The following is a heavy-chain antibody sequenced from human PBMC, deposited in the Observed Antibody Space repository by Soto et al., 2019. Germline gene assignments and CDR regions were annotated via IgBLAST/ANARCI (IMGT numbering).Heavy chain of an antibody. CDR2: IWYDGSNK. CDR1: GFTFSSYG. J-gene: IGHJ6*02. V-gene: IGHV3-33*01. D-gene: IGHD1-26*01. CDR3: ARDHSGALPDLYYYYGMDV. Sequence: QVQLVESGGGVVQPGRSLRLSCAASGFTFSSYGMHWVRQAPGKGLEWVAVIWYDGSNKYYADSVKGRFTISRDNSKNTLYLQMNSLRAEDTAVYYCARDHSGALPDLYYYYGMDVWGQGTTVTVSS.